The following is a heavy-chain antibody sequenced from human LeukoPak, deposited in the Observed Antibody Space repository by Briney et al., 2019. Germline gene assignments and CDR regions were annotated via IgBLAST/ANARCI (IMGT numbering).Heavy chain of an antibody. CDR3: ARDNPFLVGSGEGLDY. CDR1: GYTLTSYG. Sequence: GASVKVSCKPSGYTLTSYGISRVRQVPGQGLEWMGWISAYNGNTNYAQNLQGRVTMTSDTSTSTAYMELRSLRSDDTAVYYCARDNPFLVGSGEGLDYWGRGTLVSVSS. V-gene: IGHV1-18*01. J-gene: IGHJ4*01. CDR2: ISAYNGNT. D-gene: IGHD1-26*01.